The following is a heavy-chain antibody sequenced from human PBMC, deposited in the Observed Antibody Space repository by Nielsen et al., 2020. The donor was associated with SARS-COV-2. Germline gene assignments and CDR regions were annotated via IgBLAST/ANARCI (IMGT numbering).Heavy chain of an antibody. CDR2: ISSSGSTI. CDR1: GFIFSSYE. Sequence: SCAASGFIFSSYEMNWVRQAPGKGLEWVSYISSSGSTIYYADSVKGRFTISRDNAKNSLYLQMNSLRAEDTAVYYCASDDYVWGSYRYTGNYWGQGTLVTVSS. CDR3: ASDDYVWGSYRYTGNY. D-gene: IGHD3-16*02. J-gene: IGHJ4*02. V-gene: IGHV3-48*03.